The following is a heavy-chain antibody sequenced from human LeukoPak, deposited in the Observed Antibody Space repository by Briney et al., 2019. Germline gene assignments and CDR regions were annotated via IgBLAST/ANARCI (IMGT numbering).Heavy chain of an antibody. CDR3: ARFDAVGGYYFDY. CDR1: GGSISSYY. D-gene: IGHD1-26*01. V-gene: IGHV4-59*01. J-gene: IGHJ4*02. Sequence: SETLSLTCTVSGGSISSYYWSWIRQPPGKGLEWIGYIYYSGSTNYNPSLKSRVTISVDTSKNQFSLKLSSVTAADTAVYYCARFDAVGGYYFDYWGQGTLVTVSS. CDR2: IYYSGST.